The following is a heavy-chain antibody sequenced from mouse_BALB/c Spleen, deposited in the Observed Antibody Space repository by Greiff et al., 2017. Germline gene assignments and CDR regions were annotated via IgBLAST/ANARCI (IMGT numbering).Heavy chain of an antibody. CDR1: GFNIKDTY. V-gene: IGHV14-3*02. J-gene: IGHJ3*01. CDR3: ARETYYRYDGAY. Sequence: EVKLMESGAELVKPGASVKLSCTASGFNIKDTYMHWVKQRPEQGLEWIGRIDPANGNTKYDPKFQGKATITADTSSNTAYLQLSSLTSEDTAVYYCARETYYRYDGAYWGQGTLVTVSA. CDR2: IDPANGNT. D-gene: IGHD2-14*01.